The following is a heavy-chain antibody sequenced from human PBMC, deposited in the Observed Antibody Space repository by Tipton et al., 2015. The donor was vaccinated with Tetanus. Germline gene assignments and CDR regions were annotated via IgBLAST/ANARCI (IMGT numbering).Heavy chain of an antibody. Sequence: TLSLTCAVYGGSFSGYYWSWIRQPPGKGLEWIGEINHSGSTNYNPSLKSRVTIPVDTSKNQFSLKLSSVTAADTAVYYCARGASVVPNWFDPWGQGTLVTVSS. J-gene: IGHJ5*02. CDR1: GGSFSGYY. CDR3: ARGASVVPNWFDP. D-gene: IGHD2-15*01. CDR2: INHSGST. V-gene: IGHV4-34*01.